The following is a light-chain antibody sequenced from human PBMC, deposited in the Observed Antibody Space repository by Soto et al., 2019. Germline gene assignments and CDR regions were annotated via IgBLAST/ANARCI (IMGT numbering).Light chain of an antibody. V-gene: IGKV3-11*01. Sequence: EIVITQSPATVSVSPGERATLSCRASQSVSSNLAWYQQKPGQAPRLLIYDASNRATGIPARFSGSGSGTDFTLTISSLEPEDFAVYYCQQRSNWPPWTFGQGTKVDIK. J-gene: IGKJ1*01. CDR2: DAS. CDR1: QSVSSN. CDR3: QQRSNWPPWT.